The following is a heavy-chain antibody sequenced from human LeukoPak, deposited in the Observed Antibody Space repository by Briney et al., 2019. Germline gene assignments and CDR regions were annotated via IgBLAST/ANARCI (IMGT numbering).Heavy chain of an antibody. V-gene: IGHV3-33*01. CDR1: GFXFSSYG. D-gene: IGHD6-19*01. J-gene: IGHJ4*02. CDR3: ARDPGVRWLVGFDY. Sequence: GGSLRLSCAASGFXFSSYGIHWVRQAPGKGLEWVAVIWYDGSNKYYADSVKGRFTISRDNSKNTLYLQMDSLRAEDTAVYYCARDPGVRWLVGFDYWGQGTLVTVSS. CDR2: IWYDGSNK.